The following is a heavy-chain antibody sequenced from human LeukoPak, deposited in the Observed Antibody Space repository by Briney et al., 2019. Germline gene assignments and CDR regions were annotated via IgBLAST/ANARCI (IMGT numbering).Heavy chain of an antibody. D-gene: IGHD5-18*01. CDR1: GFTFSYYA. J-gene: IGHJ4*02. CDR2: IKNDGTVK. V-gene: IGHV3-7*01. CDR3: AKDSYSKGDY. Sequence: GGSLRLSCAASGFTFSYYAMHWVRQAPGKGLEWVANIKNDGTVKNYVDSVKGRFTISRDNAKNSLYLQMNSLRAEDTGVYYCAKDSYSKGDYWGQGVLVTVSS.